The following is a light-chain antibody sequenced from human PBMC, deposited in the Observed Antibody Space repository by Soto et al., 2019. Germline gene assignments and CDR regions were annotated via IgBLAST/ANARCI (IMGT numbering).Light chain of an antibody. J-gene: IGKJ1*01. CDR3: QQDNSLCT. CDR2: DAS. CDR1: QSISSW. V-gene: IGKV1-5*01. Sequence: DIQMTQSPSTLSASVGDRVTITCRASQSISSWLAWYRQKPGKAPKLLIYDASSLESGVPSRFSGSGSGTEFTLTISSLQPDDFATYDCQQDNSLCTFGQGTKVDSK.